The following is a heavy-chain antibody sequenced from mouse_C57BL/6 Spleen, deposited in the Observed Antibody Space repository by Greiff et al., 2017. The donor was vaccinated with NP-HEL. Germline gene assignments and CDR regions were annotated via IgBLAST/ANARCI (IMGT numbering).Heavy chain of an antibody. CDR2: IWSGGST. CDR1: GFSLTSYG. V-gene: IGHV2-2*01. J-gene: IGHJ1*03. D-gene: IGHD2-4*01. CDR3: ARNYDYDEYFDV. Sequence: QVQLKESGPGLVQPSQSLSITCTVSGFSLTSYGVHWVRQSPGKGLEWLGVIWSGGSTDYNAAFISRLSISKDNSKSQVFFKMNSLQADDTAIYYCARNYDYDEYFDVWGTGTTVTVSS.